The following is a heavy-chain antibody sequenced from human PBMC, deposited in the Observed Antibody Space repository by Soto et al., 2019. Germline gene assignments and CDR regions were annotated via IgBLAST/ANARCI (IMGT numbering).Heavy chain of an antibody. Sequence: GASVKVSCKASGYTFTGYYMHWVRQAPGQGLEWMGWINPNSGGTNYAQKFQGWVTMTRDTSISTAYMELSRLRSDDTAAYYCARDVWFGELLYAFDIWGQGTMVTVSS. CDR1: GYTFTGYY. D-gene: IGHD3-10*01. J-gene: IGHJ3*02. V-gene: IGHV1-2*04. CDR3: ARDVWFGELLYAFDI. CDR2: INPNSGGT.